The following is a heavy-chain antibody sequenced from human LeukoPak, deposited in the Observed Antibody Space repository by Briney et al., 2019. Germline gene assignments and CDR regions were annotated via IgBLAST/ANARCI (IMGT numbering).Heavy chain of an antibody. Sequence: GGSLRLSCAASGFTFSTHGMSWVRQAPGKGLEWVSFVSTGGTFMYYADSVKGRFTISRDDAKNSLYLQMNSLRVEDTAIYYCARAAPRFGSYSISWYTPFDYWGQGTLLTVSS. J-gene: IGHJ4*02. V-gene: IGHV3-21*01. CDR2: VSTGGTFM. CDR1: GFTFSTHG. D-gene: IGHD6-13*01. CDR3: ARAAPRFGSYSISWYTPFDY.